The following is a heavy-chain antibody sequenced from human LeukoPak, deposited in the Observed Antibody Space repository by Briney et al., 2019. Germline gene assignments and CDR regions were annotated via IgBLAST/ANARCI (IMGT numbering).Heavy chain of an antibody. Sequence: ASVKVSCKASGGTFSSYAISWVRQAHGQGLEWMGGIIPIFGTATYAQKFQGRVTITADESTSTAYMELSSLRSEDTAVYYCAREAAMAADYWGQGTLVTVSS. CDR1: GGTFSSYA. CDR3: AREAAMAADY. CDR2: IIPIFGTA. J-gene: IGHJ4*02. V-gene: IGHV1-69*01. D-gene: IGHD5-18*01.